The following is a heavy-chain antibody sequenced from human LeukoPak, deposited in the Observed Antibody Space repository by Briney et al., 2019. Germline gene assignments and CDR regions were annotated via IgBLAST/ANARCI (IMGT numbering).Heavy chain of an antibody. CDR2: IYTSGST. Sequence: SETLSLTCTVSGGSISSYYWSWIRQPAGKGLEWIGRIYTSGSTNYNPSLKSRVTMSVDTSKNQFSLKLSSVTAADTAVYYCARILGYCSSTSCSKWFDPWGQGTLVTVSS. CDR3: ARILGYCSSTSCSKWFDP. V-gene: IGHV4-4*07. J-gene: IGHJ5*02. CDR1: GGSISSYY. D-gene: IGHD2-2*01.